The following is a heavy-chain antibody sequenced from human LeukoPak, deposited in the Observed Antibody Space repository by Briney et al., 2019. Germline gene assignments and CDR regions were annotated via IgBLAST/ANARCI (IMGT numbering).Heavy chain of an antibody. Sequence: GGSLRLSCAASGFTFSSYAMRWVRQAPGKWLEWVAVISYDGSNKYYADSVKGRFTISRDNSKNTLYLQMNSLRAEDTAVYYCARLRTGSSSSSYWGQGTLVTVSS. J-gene: IGHJ4*02. D-gene: IGHD6-6*01. V-gene: IGHV3-30-3*01. CDR3: ARLRTGSSSSSY. CDR2: ISYDGSNK. CDR1: GFTFSSYA.